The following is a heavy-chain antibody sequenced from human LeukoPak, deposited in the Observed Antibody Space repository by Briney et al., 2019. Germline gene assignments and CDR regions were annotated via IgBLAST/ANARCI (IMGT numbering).Heavy chain of an antibody. V-gene: IGHV3-7*01. J-gene: IGHJ6*04. D-gene: IGHD3-9*01. CDR2: ITPDGSET. CDR3: APFVGTVSAGYTVPGGHLV. CDR1: EFEPTYFW. Sequence: GGSLRLSCVALEFEPTYFWMTWVRRAPGKGLEWVANITPDGSETFYLDSVRGRFTISRDNAKNSLYLQMNSLRAEDTAVYYCAPFVGTVSAGYTVPGGHLVWGKGTTVSVSS.